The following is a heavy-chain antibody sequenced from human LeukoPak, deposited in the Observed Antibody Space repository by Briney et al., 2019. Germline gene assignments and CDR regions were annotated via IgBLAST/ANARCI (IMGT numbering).Heavy chain of an antibody. CDR1: GDSVSSNSAA. Sequence: SQTLSLTCAISGDSVSSNSAAWNWIRQSPSRGLECLGRTYYRSKWYNDYAVSVKSRITINPDTSKNQFSLQLNSVPPEDTAVYYCARGQPLGVAVAGTPMGYYFDYWGREPWSPSPQ. D-gene: IGHD6-19*01. CDR2: TYYRSKWYN. V-gene: IGHV6-1*01. J-gene: IGHJ4*02. CDR3: ARGQPLGVAVAGTPMGYYFDY.